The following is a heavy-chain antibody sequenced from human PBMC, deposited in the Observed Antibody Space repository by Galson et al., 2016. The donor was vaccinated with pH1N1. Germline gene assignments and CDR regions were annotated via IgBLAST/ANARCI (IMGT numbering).Heavy chain of an antibody. CDR3: TRAGGEWLRGMFAY. Sequence: SLRLSCEASGGNFSNYDINCVRQAPGQGLEWMGGIIPMYGAEYNSQKFQGRVAISADESTSTAYMELSSLGSEDTAVYSCTRAGGEWLRGMFAYWGQGTLVTVSS. CDR2: IIPMYGAE. J-gene: IGHJ4*02. V-gene: IGHV1-69*13. CDR1: GGNFSNYD. D-gene: IGHD1-26*01.